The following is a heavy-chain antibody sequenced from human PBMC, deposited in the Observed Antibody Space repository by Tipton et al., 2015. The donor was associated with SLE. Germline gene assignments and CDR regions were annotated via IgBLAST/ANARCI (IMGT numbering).Heavy chain of an antibody. CDR1: GGSISSHY. CDR2: IYTSGST. V-gene: IGHV4-4*09. J-gene: IGHJ4*02. D-gene: IGHD7-27*01. Sequence: TLSLTCTVSGGSISSHYWSWIRQPAGKGLEWIGYIYTSGSTNYNPSLKSRVTISVDTSKNQFSLKLSSVTAADTAVYYCARGAELGMLTFFDYWGQGTLVTVSS. CDR3: ARGAELGMLTFFDY.